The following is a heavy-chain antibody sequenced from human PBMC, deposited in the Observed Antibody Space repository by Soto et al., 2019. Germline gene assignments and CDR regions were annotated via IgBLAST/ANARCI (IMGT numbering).Heavy chain of an antibody. CDR2: ISGGGAT. J-gene: IGHJ3*02. V-gene: IGHV3-23*01. Sequence: PGGSLRLSCVASGFSFKSYAMSWVRQAPGKGLEWVSGISGGGATFYADSVKGHLTISRDNAKDTLYLQMNGLRVEDTALYYCAKDPRRGDSGYDFGAFEMWGQGTVVTVSS. CDR3: AKDPRRGDSGYDFGAFEM. CDR1: GFSFKSYA. D-gene: IGHD5-12*01.